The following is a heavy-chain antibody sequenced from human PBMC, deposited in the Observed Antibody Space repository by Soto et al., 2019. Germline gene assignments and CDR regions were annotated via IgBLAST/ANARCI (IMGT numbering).Heavy chain of an antibody. CDR3: AGTTVIPYYFDY. CDR2: IYHSGST. D-gene: IGHD4-17*01. CDR1: GGSISSGGYS. J-gene: IGHJ4*02. Sequence: SETLSLTCAVSGGSISSGGYSWSWIRQPPGKGLEWIGYIYHSGSTYYNPSLKSRVTISVDRSKNQFSLKLSSVTAADTAVYYCAGTTVIPYYFDYWGQGTLVTVSS. V-gene: IGHV4-30-2*01.